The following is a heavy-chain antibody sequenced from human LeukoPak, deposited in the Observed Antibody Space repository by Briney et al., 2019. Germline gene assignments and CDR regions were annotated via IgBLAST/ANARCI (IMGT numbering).Heavy chain of an antibody. D-gene: IGHD3-10*01. CDR3: ARDTPYGSGSYYPDY. J-gene: IGHJ4*02. V-gene: IGHV3-48*01. CDR1: GFTFSSYS. Sequence: GGSLRLSCAASGFTFSSYSMKWVRQAPGEGLEWGLYISSSSSTIYYADSVKGRFTISRDNAKNSLYLQMNSLRAEDTAVYYCARDTPYGSGSYYPDYWGQGTLVTVSS. CDR2: ISSSSSTI.